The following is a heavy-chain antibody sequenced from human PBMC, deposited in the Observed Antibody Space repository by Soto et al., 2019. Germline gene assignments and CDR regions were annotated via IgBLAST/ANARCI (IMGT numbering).Heavy chain of an antibody. Sequence: ASVRVSCKASRYTLTSYAMHWVLQAPGQRLEWIGWIVVGSGNTNYAQKFQERVTITRDMSTSTAYMELSSLRSEDTAVYYCAADASLNNWNYGEYGMDVWGQGTTVTVSS. CDR2: IVVGSGNT. D-gene: IGHD1-7*01. J-gene: IGHJ6*02. CDR1: RYTLTSYA. CDR3: AADASLNNWNYGEYGMDV. V-gene: IGHV1-58*02.